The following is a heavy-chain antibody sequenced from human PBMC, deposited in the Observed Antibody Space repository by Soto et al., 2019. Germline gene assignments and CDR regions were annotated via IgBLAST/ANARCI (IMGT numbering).Heavy chain of an antibody. CDR1: GFTFSDHH. J-gene: IGHJ4*02. CDR2: TRNKGNSYTT. D-gene: IGHD1-26*01. Sequence: EVQLVESGGALVQPGGSLRLSCAASGFTFSDHHMDWVRQAPGKGLEWVGRTRNKGNSYTTEYAASVKGRFTISRDESNNSLYLQMNRLQTGDTAVYDCAFVGATRAYWGQGTLVTVSS. V-gene: IGHV3-72*01. CDR3: AFVGATRAY.